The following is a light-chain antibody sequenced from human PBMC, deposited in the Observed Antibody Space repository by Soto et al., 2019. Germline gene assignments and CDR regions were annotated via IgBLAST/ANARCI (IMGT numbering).Light chain of an antibody. CDR2: EGT. CDR3: WSYAGNTIFV. J-gene: IGLJ2*01. V-gene: IGLV2-23*03. CDR1: SSDVGTFNL. Sequence: QSVLTQPASVSGFLGQSITMSCTGSSSDVGTFNLVSWFQQHPGKAPKLLIFEGTKRPSGVSNRFSGSKSGNTASLTISGLQAEDEAYYYCWSYAGNTIFVFGGGTKLTVL.